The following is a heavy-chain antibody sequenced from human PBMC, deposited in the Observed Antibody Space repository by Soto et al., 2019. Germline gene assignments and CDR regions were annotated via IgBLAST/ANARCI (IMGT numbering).Heavy chain of an antibody. V-gene: IGHV4-39*01. CDR2: IYYSGST. CDR1: GGSISSSSYY. J-gene: IGHJ4*02. D-gene: IGHD2-15*01. Sequence: QLQLQESGPGLVKPSETLSLTCTVSGGSISSSSYYWGWIRQPPGKGLEWIGSIYYSGSTYYNPSLKSRVTISVDTSKNQFSLKLSSVTAADTAVYYCASGGTIVVVVAATPYFDYWGQGTLVTVSS. CDR3: ASGGTIVVVVAATPYFDY.